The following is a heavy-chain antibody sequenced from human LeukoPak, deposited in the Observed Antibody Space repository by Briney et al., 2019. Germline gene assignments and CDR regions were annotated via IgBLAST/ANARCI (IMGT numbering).Heavy chain of an antibody. J-gene: IGHJ4*02. CDR2: IWYDGSNK. CDR1: GFTFSSYG. V-gene: IGHV3-33*01. CDR3: ASNKSGSYCFDY. Sequence: PGGSLRLSCAASGFTFSSYGMHWVRQAPGKGLEWVAVIWYDGSNKYYADSVKGRFTISRDNSKNTLYLQMNSLRAEDTAVYYCASNKSGSYCFDYWGQGTLVTVSS. D-gene: IGHD1-26*01.